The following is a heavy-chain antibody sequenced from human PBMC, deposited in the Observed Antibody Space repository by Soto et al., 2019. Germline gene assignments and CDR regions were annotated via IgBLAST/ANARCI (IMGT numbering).Heavy chain of an antibody. J-gene: IGHJ4*02. D-gene: IGHD6-13*01. CDR2: VSGSAGST. CDR3: AKEVGMAARDTRGEFDY. V-gene: IGHV3-23*01. CDR1: GFTFSSHA. Sequence: EVQLLESGGGLVQPGDSLRLSCAASGFTFSSHAMSWVRQAPGKGLEWVSAVSGSAGSTYYADSVKGRFTISRDNPKNTLYQQVNSQRAEDTAIYYGAKEVGMAARDTRGEFDYWGQGTLVTVSS.